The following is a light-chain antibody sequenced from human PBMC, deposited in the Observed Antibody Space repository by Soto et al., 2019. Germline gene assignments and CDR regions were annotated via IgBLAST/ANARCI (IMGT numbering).Light chain of an antibody. Sequence: QSALTQPRSVSGSPGQSVTISCTGTSSDVGAYNYVSWYQQHPGKAPKVMIYDVSKRPSGVPDRFSGSKSGNTASLTISGLQAEDEADCYCCSHAGSYTYVFGTGTKLTVL. CDR1: SSDVGAYNY. V-gene: IGLV2-11*01. CDR2: DVS. CDR3: CSHAGSYTYV. J-gene: IGLJ1*01.